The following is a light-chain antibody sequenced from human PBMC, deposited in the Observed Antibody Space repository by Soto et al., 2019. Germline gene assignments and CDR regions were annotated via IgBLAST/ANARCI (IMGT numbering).Light chain of an antibody. CDR3: QAWDSSISVV. CDR2: QDS. Sequence: SYELTLPPSVSVSPGQTASITCSGDKLGDKYACWYQQKPGQSPVLVIYQDSKRPSGIPERFSGSNSGNTATLTISGTQAMDEADYYCQAWDSSISVVFGGGTKLTVL. CDR1: KLGDKY. J-gene: IGLJ2*01. V-gene: IGLV3-1*01.